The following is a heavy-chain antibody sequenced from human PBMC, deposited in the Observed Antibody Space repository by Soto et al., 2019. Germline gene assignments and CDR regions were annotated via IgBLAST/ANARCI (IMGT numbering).Heavy chain of an antibody. CDR2: ISGSGGST. CDR3: AKEKGDYYCSGSRGDWFDP. CDR1: GFTFSSYA. D-gene: IGHD3-10*01. J-gene: IGHJ5*02. Sequence: EVQLLESGGGLVQPGGSLRLSCAASGFTFSSYAMSWVRQAPGKGLEWVSAISGSGGSTYYADSVKGRFTISRDNSKNTLYLQMNSLRAEDTAVYYCAKEKGDYYCSGSRGDWFDPWGQGTLVTVSS. V-gene: IGHV3-23*01.